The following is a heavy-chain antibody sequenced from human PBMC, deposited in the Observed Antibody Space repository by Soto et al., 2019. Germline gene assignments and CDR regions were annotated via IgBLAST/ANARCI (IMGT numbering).Heavy chain of an antibody. Sequence: EVQLLESGGGLVQPGGSLRLSCAASGFTFSSYAMSWVRQAPGKGLEWVSGISGSGGNTYYADSVKGRFTISRDNSKNTLYLQMNSLRAEHTAVYYCAPRESGVYYGMDVWGQGTTVTVSS. J-gene: IGHJ6*02. CDR1: GFTFSSYA. CDR2: ISGSGGNT. CDR3: APRESGVYYGMDV. V-gene: IGHV3-23*01. D-gene: IGHD3-10*01.